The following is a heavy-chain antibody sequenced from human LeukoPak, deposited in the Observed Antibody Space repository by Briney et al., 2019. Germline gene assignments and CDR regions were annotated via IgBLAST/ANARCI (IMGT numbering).Heavy chain of an antibody. J-gene: IGHJ4*02. Sequence: ASVKVSCKTSGYTFTSLDINWVRQATGQGLEWMGWMNPNSGYTGYAQQFQGRVTITRNTSISTVYMELSSLRSEDTAVYYCANQLQWLAPFDYWGQGTLVTVSS. CDR1: GYTFTSLD. CDR2: MNPNSGYT. V-gene: IGHV1-8*03. CDR3: ANQLQWLAPFDY. D-gene: IGHD6-19*01.